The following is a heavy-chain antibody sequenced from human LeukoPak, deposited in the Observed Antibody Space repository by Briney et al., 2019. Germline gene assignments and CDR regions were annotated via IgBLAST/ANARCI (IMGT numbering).Heavy chain of an antibody. J-gene: IGHJ4*02. Sequence: PGGSLRLSCEASGFTFSSYAMSWVRQAPGKGLEWVSTIGGGGENTYYADSVKGRFTISRDNSKNTLYLQMNSLRAEDTAVYFCAKVLTGSQDYWGQGTLVTVSS. V-gene: IGHV3-23*01. CDR2: IGGGGENT. D-gene: IGHD7-27*01. CDR3: AKVLTGSQDY. CDR1: GFTFSSYA.